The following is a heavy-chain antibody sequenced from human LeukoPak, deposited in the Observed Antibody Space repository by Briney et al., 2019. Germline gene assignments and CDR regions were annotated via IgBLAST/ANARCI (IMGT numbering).Heavy chain of an antibody. V-gene: IGHV3-30*18. J-gene: IGHJ4*02. CDR2: ISYDGSNK. D-gene: IGHD4-17*01. CDR3: AKDFLHGDYAAGYDY. Sequence: GRSLRLSCAASGFTFSSYGMHWVRQAPGKGLEWVAVISYDGSNKYYAGSVKGRFTISRDNSKNTLYLQMNSLRAEDTAVYYCAKDFLHGDYAAGYDYWGQGTLVTVSS. CDR1: GFTFSSYG.